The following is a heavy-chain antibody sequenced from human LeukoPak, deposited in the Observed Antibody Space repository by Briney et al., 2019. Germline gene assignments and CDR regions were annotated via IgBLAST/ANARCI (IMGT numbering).Heavy chain of an antibody. J-gene: IGHJ4*02. CDR3: ARDLVGYDFWSGYYTDWFDY. D-gene: IGHD3-3*01. CDR2: ISSSGSTI. V-gene: IGHV3-11*04. CDR1: GFTFSDYY. Sequence: GGSLRLSCAASGFTFSDYYMSWIRQAPGKGLEWVSYISSSGSTIYYADSVKGRFTISRDNAKNSLYLQMNSLRAEDTAVYYCARDLVGYDFWSGYYTDWFDYWGQGTLVTVSS.